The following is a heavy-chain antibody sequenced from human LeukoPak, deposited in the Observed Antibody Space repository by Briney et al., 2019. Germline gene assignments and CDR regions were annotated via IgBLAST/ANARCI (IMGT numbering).Heavy chain of an antibody. CDR1: GSTFSSFS. J-gene: IGHJ6*03. V-gene: IGHV3-21*01. CDR2: ISSSGSYI. D-gene: IGHD3-10*01. CDR3: ARALAREFNSYYYYMHV. Sequence: ASLRLSCASSGSTFSSFSMNWVRQAPGKGLEWVSSISSSGSYIYYADSVKGRFTITRDNAKNSLYLQLHSLRVDDTAVYYCARALAREFNSYYYYMHVGGTGTTVSVSS.